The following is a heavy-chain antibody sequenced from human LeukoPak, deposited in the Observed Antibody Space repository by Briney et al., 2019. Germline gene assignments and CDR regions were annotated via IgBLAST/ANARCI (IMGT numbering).Heavy chain of an antibody. V-gene: IGHV3-64D*06. CDR1: GFTFSSYA. CDR2: ISSNGGST. D-gene: IGHD2-2*01. Sequence: GGSLRLSCSASGFTFSSYAMHWVRQAPGKGLEYVSAISSNGGSTYYADSVKGRFTISRDNSKNTLYLQMSSLRAEDTAVYYRVKVPSGVGYCSSTSCYDAFDIWGQGTMVTVSS. CDR3: VKVPSGVGYCSSTSCYDAFDI. J-gene: IGHJ3*02.